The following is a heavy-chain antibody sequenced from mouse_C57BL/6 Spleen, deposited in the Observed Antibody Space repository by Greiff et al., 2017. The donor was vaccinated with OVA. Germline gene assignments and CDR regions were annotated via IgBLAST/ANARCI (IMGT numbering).Heavy chain of an antibody. CDR2: IWRGGST. V-gene: IGHV2-5*01. Sequence: VQLQESGPGLVQPSQSLSITCTVSGFSLTSYGVHWVRQSPGKGLEWLGVIWRGGSTDYNAAFMSRLSITKENSKSQVFFKMNSRQADDTAIYYCAKEGCNYARAWVAYWGQGTLVTVSA. D-gene: IGHD2-1*01. CDR1: GFSLTSYG. CDR3: AKEGCNYARAWVAY. J-gene: IGHJ3*01.